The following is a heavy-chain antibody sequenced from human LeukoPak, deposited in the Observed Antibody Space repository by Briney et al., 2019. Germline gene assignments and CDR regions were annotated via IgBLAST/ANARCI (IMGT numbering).Heavy chain of an antibody. Sequence: PGGSLRLSCVASGFAFDDYTMHWVRQTPGKGLEWISLVTWDGITTYYADSVKGRFTISRDNSKNSLYLQMNSLRTEDTAFYYCSRDVRYSSGWYRGNHYGMDVWGQGTTVTVSS. CDR2: VTWDGITT. V-gene: IGHV3-43*01. CDR1: GFAFDDYT. CDR3: SRDVRYSSGWYRGNHYGMDV. J-gene: IGHJ6*02. D-gene: IGHD6-19*01.